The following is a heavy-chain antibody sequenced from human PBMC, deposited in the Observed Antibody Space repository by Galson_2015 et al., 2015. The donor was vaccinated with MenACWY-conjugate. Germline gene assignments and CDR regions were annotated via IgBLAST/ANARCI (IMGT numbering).Heavy chain of an antibody. D-gene: IGHD6-13*01. J-gene: IGHJ4*02. CDR3: ARHKGTWYFED. CDR2: IDPTDSYT. Sequence: QSGAEVKKPGESLRISCKGSGYSFTSYYISWVRQMPGKGLEWMGRIDPTDSYTNYSPSVQGHVTISADKSVNTAYLQWSSLKASGTALYYCARHKGTWYFEDWGQGSLVTVSS. CDR1: GYSFTSYY. V-gene: IGHV5-10-1*01.